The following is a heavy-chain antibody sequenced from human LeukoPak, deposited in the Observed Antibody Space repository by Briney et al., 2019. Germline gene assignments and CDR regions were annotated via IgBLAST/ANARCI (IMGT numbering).Heavy chain of an antibody. V-gene: IGHV1-46*01. Sequence: ASVKVSCKTSGYTFTSYYMHWVRQAPGQGLEWMGIINPSGGSTSYAQKFQGRVTMTRDMSTSTVYMEPSSLRSEDTAVYYCARGRNRRDGYTLYYYYYYMDVWGKGTTVTVSS. CDR3: ARGRNRRDGYTLYYYYYYMDV. CDR1: GYTFTSYY. J-gene: IGHJ6*03. D-gene: IGHD5-24*01. CDR2: INPSGGST.